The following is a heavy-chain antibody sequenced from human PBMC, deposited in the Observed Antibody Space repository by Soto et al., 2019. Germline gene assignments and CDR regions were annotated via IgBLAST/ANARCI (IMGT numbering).Heavy chain of an antibody. Sequence: HPGGSLRLSCAASGFTFSSYAMHWVRQAPGKGLEWVAVISYDGSNKYYADSVKGRFTISRDNSKNTVYLQMNSLRAEDTAVYYCARDLSSYYYDTSGFLGWFDPWGQGTLVTVSS. D-gene: IGHD3-22*01. CDR1: GFTFSSYA. CDR2: ISYDGSNK. V-gene: IGHV3-30-3*01. J-gene: IGHJ5*02. CDR3: ARDLSSYYYDTSGFLGWFDP.